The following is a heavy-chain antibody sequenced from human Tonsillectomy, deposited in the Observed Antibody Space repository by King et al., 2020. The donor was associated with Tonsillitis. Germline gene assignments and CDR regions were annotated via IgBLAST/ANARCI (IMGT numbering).Heavy chain of an antibody. CDR1: GGTFSSSA. J-gene: IGHJ6*02. D-gene: IGHD2-15*01. CDR2: IIPILDTA. CDR3: LYFSGHNCSCGMDV. Sequence: FQLVQSGADVKKPGSSVKVSCKASGGTFSSSAINWVRQAPGQGLEWMGSIIPILDTAKYAQKVQGRVTITADKSTNTAYMELSSLRSDDTAFYYCLYFSGHNCSCGMDVWGPGNTVPVSS. V-gene: IGHV1-69*04.